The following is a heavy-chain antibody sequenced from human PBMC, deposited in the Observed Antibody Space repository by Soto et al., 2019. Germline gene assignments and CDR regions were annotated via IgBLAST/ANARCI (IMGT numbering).Heavy chain of an antibody. V-gene: IGHV1-8*01. D-gene: IGHD4-4*01. CDR3: ARGIRSKDGANRTYSNYYYYYMDV. Sequence: QVQLVQSGAEVKKPGASVKVSCKASGYTFTSYDINWVRQATGQGLEWMGWMNPNSGNTGYAQKFQGRVTMTRNTSISTACMELSSLRSEDTAVYYCARGIRSKDGANRTYSNYYYYYMDVWGKGTTVTVSS. CDR1: GYTFTSYD. J-gene: IGHJ6*03. CDR2: MNPNSGNT.